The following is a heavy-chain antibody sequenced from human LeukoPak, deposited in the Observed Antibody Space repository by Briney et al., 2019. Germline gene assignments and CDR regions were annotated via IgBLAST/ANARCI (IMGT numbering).Heavy chain of an antibody. CDR3: AREGSSGWFISSFLDY. J-gene: IGHJ4*02. CDR2: IYYSGST. V-gene: IGHV4-38-2*02. Sequence: SETLSLTCTVSGYSISSGYYWGWIRQPPGKGLEWIGSIYYSGSTYYNPSLKSRVTISVDTSKNQFSLKLSSVTAADTAVYYCAREGSSGWFISSFLDYWGQGTLVTVSS. D-gene: IGHD6-19*01. CDR1: GYSISSGYY.